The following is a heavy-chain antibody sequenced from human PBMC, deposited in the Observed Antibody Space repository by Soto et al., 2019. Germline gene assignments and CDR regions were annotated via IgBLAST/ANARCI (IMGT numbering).Heavy chain of an antibody. V-gene: IGHV1-69*01. Sequence: QVQLVQSGAEVKKPGSSVKVSCKASGGTFSSYPISWVRQAPGQGLEWMGGIIPIFGTANYAQKFQGRVTITADESTSTAYMELSSLRSEDTAVYYCAREGYCTNGVCYTRDDYYYGMDVWGQGTTVTVSS. J-gene: IGHJ6*02. CDR1: GGTFSSYP. CDR2: IIPIFGTA. D-gene: IGHD2-8*01. CDR3: AREGYCTNGVCYTRDDYYYGMDV.